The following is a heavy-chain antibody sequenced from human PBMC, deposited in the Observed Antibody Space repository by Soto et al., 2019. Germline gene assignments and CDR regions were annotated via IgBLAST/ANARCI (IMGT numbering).Heavy chain of an antibody. CDR3: ARDPIVGATIGAFDI. CDR1: GGSISSGDYY. V-gene: IGHV4-30-4*01. D-gene: IGHD1-26*01. Sequence: QVQLQESGPGLVKPSQTLSLTCTVSGGSISSGDYYWSWIRQPPGKGLEWIWYIYYSGSTYYNPSLKSRVTISVDTSKNQFSLKLSSVTAADTAVYYCARDPIVGATIGAFDIWGQGTMVTVSS. CDR2: IYYSGST. J-gene: IGHJ3*02.